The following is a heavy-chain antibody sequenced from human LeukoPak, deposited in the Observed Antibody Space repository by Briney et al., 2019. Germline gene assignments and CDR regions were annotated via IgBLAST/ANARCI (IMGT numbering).Heavy chain of an antibody. V-gene: IGHV4-39*07. CDR3: ASTLSWYSDYYFDY. Sequence: PSETLSLTCTVSGGSISSSSYYWGWIRQPRGKGLEGFGSIYYSGSTYYNPSLKSRVTISVDTSKNQFSLKLSSVTAADTAVYYCASTLSWYSDYYFDYWGQGTLVTVSS. CDR1: GGSISSSSYY. D-gene: IGHD6-13*01. CDR2: IYYSGST. J-gene: IGHJ4*02.